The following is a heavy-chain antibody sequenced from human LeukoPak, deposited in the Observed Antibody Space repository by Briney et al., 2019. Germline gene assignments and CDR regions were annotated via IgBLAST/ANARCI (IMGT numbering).Heavy chain of an antibody. J-gene: IGHJ4*02. CDR2: IRYDGSNK. CDR1: GFTFSSYG. V-gene: IGHV3-30*02. Sequence: QAGGSLRLSCAASGFTFSSYGMHWVRQAPGKGLEWVAFIRYDGSNKYYADSVKGRFTISRDNSKNTLYLQMNSLRAEDTAVYYCAKDPGYLYYFDYWGQGTLVTVSS. D-gene: IGHD5-18*01. CDR3: AKDPGYLYYFDY.